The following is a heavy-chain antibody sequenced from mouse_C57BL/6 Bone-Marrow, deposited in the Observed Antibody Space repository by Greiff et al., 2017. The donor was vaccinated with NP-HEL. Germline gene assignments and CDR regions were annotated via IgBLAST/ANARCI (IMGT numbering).Heavy chain of an antibody. CDR1: GYTFTSYW. CDR3: ARGGVTTGYYAMDY. V-gene: IGHV1-55*01. D-gene: IGHD2-5*01. Sequence: QVQLQQPGAELVKPGASVKMSCKASGYTFTSYWITWVKQRPGQGLEWIGDIYPGSGSTNYNEKFKSKATLTVDTSSSTAYMQLSSLTSEDSAVYYCARGGVTTGYYAMDYWGQGTSVTVSS. CDR2: IYPGSGST. J-gene: IGHJ4*01.